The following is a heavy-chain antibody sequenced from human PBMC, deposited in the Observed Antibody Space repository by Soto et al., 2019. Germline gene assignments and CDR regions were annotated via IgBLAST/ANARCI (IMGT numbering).Heavy chain of an antibody. J-gene: IGHJ4*02. CDR1: GFTFSSYG. D-gene: IGHD2-8*01. V-gene: IGHV3-30*18. CDR3: AKGYKRGFNCTNGVCQEYFDY. CDR2: ISYDGSNK. Sequence: GGSLRLSCAASGFTFSSYGMHWVRQAPGKGLEWVAVISYDGSNKYYADSVKGRFTISRDNSKNTLYLQMNSLRAEDTAVYYCAKGYKRGFNCTNGVCQEYFDYWGQGTLVTVSS.